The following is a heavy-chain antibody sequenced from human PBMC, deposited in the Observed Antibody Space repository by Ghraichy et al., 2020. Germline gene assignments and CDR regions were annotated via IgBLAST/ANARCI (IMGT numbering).Heavy chain of an antibody. CDR2: ISGSGGST. Sequence: GGSLRLSCAASGFTFSSYAMSWVRQAPGKGLEWVSAISGSGGSTYYADSVKGRFTISRDNSKNTLYLQMNSLRAEDTAVYYCAKDREAIFGADNWFDPWGQGTLVTVSS. V-gene: IGHV3-23*01. J-gene: IGHJ5*02. CDR1: GFTFSSYA. CDR3: AKDREAIFGADNWFDP. D-gene: IGHD3-3*01.